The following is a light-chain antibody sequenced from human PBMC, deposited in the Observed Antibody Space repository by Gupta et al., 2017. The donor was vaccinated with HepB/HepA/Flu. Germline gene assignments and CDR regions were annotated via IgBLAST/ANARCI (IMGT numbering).Light chain of an antibody. J-gene: IGLJ2*01. V-gene: IGLV3-21*03. CDR1: NIGRKS. Sequence: SSVLTQPPSVSVAPGKTARITCGGNNIGRKSVNWYQQKPGQAPVLVVYDDSDRPSGIPERFSGSNSGNTATLTISRVEAGDEADYDCQVWDSSSDHVVFGGGTKLTVL. CDR2: DDS. CDR3: QVWDSSSDHVV.